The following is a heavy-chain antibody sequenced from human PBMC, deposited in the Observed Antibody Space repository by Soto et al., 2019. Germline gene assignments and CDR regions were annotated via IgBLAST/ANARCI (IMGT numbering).Heavy chain of an antibody. V-gene: IGHV3-33*01. CDR3: ARDPGSSSDHYYYSYGMDV. J-gene: IGHJ6*04. D-gene: IGHD6-6*01. Sequence: SLSCAASGFTFSSYGMHWVRQAPGKGLEWVAVIWYDGSNKYYADSVKGRFTISRDNSKNTLYLQMNSLRAEDTAVYYCARDPGSSSDHYYYSYGMDVSGKGPTVTV. CDR2: IWYDGSNK. CDR1: GFTFSSYG.